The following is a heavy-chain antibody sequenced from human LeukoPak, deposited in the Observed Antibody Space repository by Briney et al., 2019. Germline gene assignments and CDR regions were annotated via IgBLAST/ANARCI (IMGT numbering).Heavy chain of an antibody. J-gene: IGHJ4*02. Sequence: PSETLSLTCAVYGGSFSGYYWSWIRQPPGKGLEWIGEINHSGSTNYNPSLKSRVTISVDTSKNQFSLKLSSVTAADTAVYYCARDSLGYCSSTSCPPDYWGQGTLVTVSS. CDR2: INHSGST. CDR3: ARDSLGYCSSTSCPPDY. V-gene: IGHV4-34*01. D-gene: IGHD2-2*01. CDR1: GGSFSGYY.